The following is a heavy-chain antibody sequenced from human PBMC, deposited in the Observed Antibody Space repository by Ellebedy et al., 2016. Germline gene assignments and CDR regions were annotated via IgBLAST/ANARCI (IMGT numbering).Heavy chain of an antibody. CDR2: IKSDGSST. V-gene: IGHV3-74*01. D-gene: IGHD4-11*01. CDR3: ARDRGDYSISGP. Sequence: GESLKISCVASGFTFGRYWMHWVRQAPGNKLVWVSRIKSDGSSTTYADSVKGRFTTSRDNARNTLSLQMNSLRGEDTAVYFCARDRGDYSISGPWGQGTLVTVSS. CDR1: GFTFGRYW. J-gene: IGHJ5*02.